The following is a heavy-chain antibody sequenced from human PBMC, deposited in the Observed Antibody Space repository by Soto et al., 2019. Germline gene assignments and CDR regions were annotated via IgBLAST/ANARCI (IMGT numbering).Heavy chain of an antibody. D-gene: IGHD2-8*01. V-gene: IGHV4-34*01. CDR3: ARATCPIVLKPYYFDY. CDR1: GGSFSGYY. CDR2: INHSGST. J-gene: IGHJ4*02. Sequence: QVQLQQWGAGLLKPSETLSLTCAVYGGSFSGYYWSWIRQPPGKGLEWIGEINHSGSTNYNPSLKSRVTISVDTSKNQFSLKLSSVTAADTAVYYCARATCPIVLKPYYFDYWGQGTLVTVSS.